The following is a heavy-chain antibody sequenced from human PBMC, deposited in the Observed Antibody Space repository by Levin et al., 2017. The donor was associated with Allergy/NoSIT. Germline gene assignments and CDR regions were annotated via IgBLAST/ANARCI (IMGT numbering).Heavy chain of an antibody. J-gene: IGHJ6*03. D-gene: IGHD3-3*01. CDR3: AGELWSGYYSHYYYYMDI. V-gene: IGHV1-69*06. Sequence: SVKVSCKASGGTFSSYAISWVRQAPGQGLEWMGGIIPIFGTANYAQKFQGRVTITADKSTSTAYMELSSLRSEDTAVYYCAGELWSGYYSHYYYYMDIWGKGTTVTVSS. CDR2: IIPIFGTA. CDR1: GGTFSSYA.